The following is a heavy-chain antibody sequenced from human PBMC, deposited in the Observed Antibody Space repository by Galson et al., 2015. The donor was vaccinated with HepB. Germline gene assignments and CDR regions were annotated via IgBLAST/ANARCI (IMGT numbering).Heavy chain of an antibody. CDR3: ARGPGDSGFY. Sequence: SLRLSCAASGFIFSDYYMTWIRQAPGKGLEWLSYISGRGTAIHYADSVTGRFTISRDNTKNSVYLQMNSLRVEDTAVYYCARGPGDSGFYWGQGTLLTVSS. J-gene: IGHJ4*02. CDR2: ISGRGTAI. V-gene: IGHV3-11*01. D-gene: IGHD3-10*01. CDR1: GFIFSDYY.